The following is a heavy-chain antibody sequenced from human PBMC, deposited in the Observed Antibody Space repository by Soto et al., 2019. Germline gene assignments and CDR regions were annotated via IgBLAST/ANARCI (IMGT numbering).Heavy chain of an antibody. CDR2: MEPSTGTT. V-gene: IGHV1-8*01. J-gene: IGHJ4*02. CDR1: GYSFTSLD. D-gene: IGHD1-26*01. Sequence: ASVKVSCKASGYSFTSLDVNWVRQTAGQGLEWMGWMEPSTGTTGYAQKFQGRVTMTRDTSINTAYMELTTLTSDDTAFYYCARGVSAGVDYWGQGTLVTVSS. CDR3: ARGVSAGVDY.